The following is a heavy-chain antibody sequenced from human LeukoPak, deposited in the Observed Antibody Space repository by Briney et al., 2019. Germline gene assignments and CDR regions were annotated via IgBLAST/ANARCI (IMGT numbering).Heavy chain of an antibody. Sequence: SETLSLTCAVYGGSFSSYYWSWIRQPPGKGLEWIGEINHSGSTNYNPSLKSRVTISVDTSKNQFSLKLSSVTAADTAVYYCARAAHLRFLEENWFDPWGQGTLVTVSS. V-gene: IGHV4-34*01. CDR3: ARAAHLRFLEENWFDP. CDR1: GGSFSSYY. J-gene: IGHJ5*02. CDR2: INHSGST. D-gene: IGHD3-3*01.